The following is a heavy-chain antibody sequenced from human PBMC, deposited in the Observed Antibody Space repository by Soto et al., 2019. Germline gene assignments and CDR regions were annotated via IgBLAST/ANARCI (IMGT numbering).Heavy chain of an antibody. CDR3: GGETPDIVVVTAEKYGFGP. D-gene: IGHD2-2*01. CDR1: GGSISSYY. V-gene: IGHV4-59*12. Sequence: SETLSLTCTVSGGSISSYYWSWIRQPPGKGLEWIGYIYYSGSTNYNPSLKSRVTISVGTFKNQFSLKVSFVTAADTAVFFCGGETPDIVVVTAEKYGFGPWGPGTLVTVSS. J-gene: IGHJ5*01. CDR2: IYYSGST.